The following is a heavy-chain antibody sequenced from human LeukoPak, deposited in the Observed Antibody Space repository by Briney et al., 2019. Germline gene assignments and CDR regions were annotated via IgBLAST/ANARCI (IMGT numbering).Heavy chain of an antibody. D-gene: IGHD5-12*01. CDR3: VRDGGVSGYDLLDY. J-gene: IGHJ4*02. V-gene: IGHV3-7*01. Sequence: GGSLRLSCAASGFTFSNYWMTWVRQAPGKGLEWVAHINQDGSEEHYMDSVKARFTISRDNAKNSLSLQMNSLRAEDTAVYYCVRDGGVSGYDLLDYRGQGTLVTVSS. CDR1: GFTFSNYW. CDR2: INQDGSEE.